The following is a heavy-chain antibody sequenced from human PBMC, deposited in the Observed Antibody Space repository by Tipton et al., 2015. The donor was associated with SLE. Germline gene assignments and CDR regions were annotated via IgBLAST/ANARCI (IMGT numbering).Heavy chain of an antibody. CDR3: ARERLYYYDSSGSFDY. D-gene: IGHD3-22*01. Sequence: TLSLTCTVSGGSVSSGSYYWSWIRQPPGKGLEWIGYIYSSGSTKYNPPLKSRVTISVDTSKNQFSLKLSSVTAADTAVYYCARERLYYYDSSGSFDYWGQGTLVTVSS. CDR2: IYSSGST. J-gene: IGHJ4*02. V-gene: IGHV4-61*01. CDR1: GGSVSSGSYY.